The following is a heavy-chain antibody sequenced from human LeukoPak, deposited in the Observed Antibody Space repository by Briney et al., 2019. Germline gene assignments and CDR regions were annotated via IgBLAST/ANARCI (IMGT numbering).Heavy chain of an antibody. V-gene: IGHV3-20*04. J-gene: IGHJ4*02. CDR3: ARNSGANVYTYSFQY. CDR2: INWNGGTT. Sequence: PSGGSLRLSCVASGLTFDDYGMSWVRQAPGKGLEWVSGINWNGGTTTYADSVKGRFTISRDNAKNSLYLQMNGLIVEDTAFYYCARNSGANVYTYSFQYWGRGTLVTVSS. D-gene: IGHD1-26*01. CDR1: GLTFDDYG.